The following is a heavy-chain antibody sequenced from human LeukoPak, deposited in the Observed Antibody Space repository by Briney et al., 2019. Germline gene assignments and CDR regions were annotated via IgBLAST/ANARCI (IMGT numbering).Heavy chain of an antibody. CDR3: ARLYYYLFDY. CDR1: GGTISRYY. V-gene: IGHV4-59*01. D-gene: IGHD3-22*01. CDR2: ISYSGST. Sequence: SETLCLTCTVSGGTISRYYRSWVRQPPGKGLEWVGYISYSGSTKYNPYLMSRVTISVDTSKSPFSPKVSWATAADTAVYYCARLYYYLFDYWGQGTVVTVSS. J-gene: IGHJ4*02.